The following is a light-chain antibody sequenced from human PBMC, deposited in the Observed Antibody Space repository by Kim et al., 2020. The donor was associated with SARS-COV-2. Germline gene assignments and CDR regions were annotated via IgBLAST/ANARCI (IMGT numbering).Light chain of an antibody. CDR3: QVWDGDSDQV. CDR1: NIGSKT. V-gene: IGLV3-21*04. CDR2: YDS. J-gene: IGLJ3*02. Sequence: SYELTQPPSVSVAPGKTAKITCGGNNIGSKTVHWYQRKPGQAPVLVIFYDSDRPSGIPERFSGSNSGNTATLTISSVEAGDEADYFCQVWDGDSDQVFGGGTKLTVL.